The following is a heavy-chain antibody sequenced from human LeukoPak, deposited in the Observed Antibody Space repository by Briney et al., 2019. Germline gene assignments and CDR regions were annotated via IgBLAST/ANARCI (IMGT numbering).Heavy chain of an antibody. V-gene: IGHV5-51*01. CDR2: IYPGDSDT. J-gene: IGHJ4*02. CDR3: ALRPYWDSSGYGYRDY. D-gene: IGHD3-22*01. CDR1: GYNFTNYW. Sequence: GESLKISCKGSGYNFTNYWIGWVRQMPGKGLEWMGIIYPGDSDTRYSPSFQGQVTISADKSISTAYLQWSSLKASDTAMYYCALRPYWDSSGYGYRDYWGQGTLVTVSS.